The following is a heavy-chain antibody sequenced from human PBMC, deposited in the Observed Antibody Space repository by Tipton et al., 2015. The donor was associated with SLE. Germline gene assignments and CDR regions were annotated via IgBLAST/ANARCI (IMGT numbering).Heavy chain of an antibody. V-gene: IGHV4-59*03. CDR1: GGSISSYY. CDR3: ARHIDCINHGCYSPWFDP. J-gene: IGHJ5*02. CDR2: IHNSGTN. D-gene: IGHD1-26*01. Sequence: TLSLTCTVSGGSISSYYWSWIRQPPGKGLEWIGYIHNSGTNSYNPSLKSRVTMTIDTSKNQFSLELRSVTAADTAVYYCARHIDCINHGCYSPWFDPWGQGTLVTVSS.